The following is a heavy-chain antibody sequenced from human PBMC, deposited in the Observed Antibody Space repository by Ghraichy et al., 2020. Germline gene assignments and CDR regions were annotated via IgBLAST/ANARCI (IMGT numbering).Heavy chain of an antibody. CDR1: GGSFSGYY. J-gene: IGHJ3*02. V-gene: IGHV4-34*01. D-gene: IGHD6-6*01. Sequence: SETLSLTCAVYGGSFSGYYWSWIRQPPGKGLEWIGEINHSGSTNYNPSLKSRVTISVDTSKNQFSLKLSSVTAADTAVYYCARGLLEYSSSSVVCTAFDIWGQGTMVTVSS. CDR3: ARGLLEYSSSSVVCTAFDI. CDR2: INHSGST.